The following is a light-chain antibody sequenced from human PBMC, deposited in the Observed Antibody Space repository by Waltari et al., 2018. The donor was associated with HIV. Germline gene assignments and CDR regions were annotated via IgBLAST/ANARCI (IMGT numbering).Light chain of an antibody. CDR3: SSYTSSSTLV. V-gene: IGLV2-14*01. J-gene: IGLJ2*01. CDR1: SSDVGGYNY. CDR2: EVS. Sequence: QSALTQPASVSGSPGQSITISCTGTSSDVGGYNYVSWYQQHPGKAPKLMIYEVSNRTSGVSNRFSGSKSGNTASLTISGIQAEDEADYYCSSYTSSSTLVFGGGTKLTVL.